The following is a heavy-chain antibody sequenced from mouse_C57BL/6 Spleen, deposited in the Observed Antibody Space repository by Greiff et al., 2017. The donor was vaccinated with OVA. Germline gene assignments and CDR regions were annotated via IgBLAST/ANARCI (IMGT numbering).Heavy chain of an antibody. Sequence: VQLQQPGAELVKPGASVKLSCKASGYTFTSYWMHWVKQRPGQGLEWIGMIHPNSGSTNYNEKFKSKATLTVDKSSSTAYMQLSSLTSEDSAVYYCARGDSSGYWFAYWGQGTLVTVSA. D-gene: IGHD3-2*02. CDR1: GYTFTSYW. CDR3: ARGDSSGYWFAY. J-gene: IGHJ3*01. CDR2: IHPNSGST. V-gene: IGHV1-64*01.